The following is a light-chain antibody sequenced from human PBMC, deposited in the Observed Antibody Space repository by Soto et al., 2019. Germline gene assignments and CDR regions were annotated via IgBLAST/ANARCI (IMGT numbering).Light chain of an antibody. CDR2: AAS. CDR3: QQYNSYPLT. V-gene: IGKV1-16*02. J-gene: IGKJ4*01. Sequence: DIHMTQSPSSLSASVGDRVTITCRASQDISDFLVWFQQKPGKAPKPLIYAASSLQSGVPSKFSGSGSGTEFTLNISSLQPEDFATYYCQQYNSYPLTFGGGTKVDIK. CDR1: QDISDF.